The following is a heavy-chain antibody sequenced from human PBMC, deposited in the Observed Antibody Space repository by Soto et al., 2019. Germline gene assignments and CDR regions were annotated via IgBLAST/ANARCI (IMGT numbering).Heavy chain of an antibody. CDR3: AREQCSPLDRYCADGGVDWVDP. CDR1: GFALSRFW. D-gene: IGHD2-8*01. J-gene: IGHJ5*02. CDR2: IKFDGSQR. V-gene: IGHV3-7*01. Sequence: PGGSLRLSCAASGFALSRFWMNWVRQAPGKGLEWVANIKFDGSQRSYVDSVKGRFTIFRDNAGNSLHLQMDSLRVEDTAVYFWAREQCSPLDRYCADGGVDWVDPWGRGTLVTVSS.